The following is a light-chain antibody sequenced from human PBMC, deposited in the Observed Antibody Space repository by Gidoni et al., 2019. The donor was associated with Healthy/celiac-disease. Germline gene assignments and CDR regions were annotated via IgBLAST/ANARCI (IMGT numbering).Light chain of an antibody. CDR2: QDS. Sequence: SYELTQPPSVSVSPGQTASITCSGDKLWDKYACWYQQTPGQSPVLVIYQDSKRPSGIPERFSGSNSGNTATLTISGTQAMDEADYYCQAWDSSTVVVGGGTKLTVL. V-gene: IGLV3-1*01. CDR1: KLWDKY. CDR3: QAWDSSTVV. J-gene: IGLJ2*01.